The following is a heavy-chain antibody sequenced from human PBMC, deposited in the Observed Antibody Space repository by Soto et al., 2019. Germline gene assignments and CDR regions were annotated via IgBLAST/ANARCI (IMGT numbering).Heavy chain of an antibody. V-gene: IGHV3-23*01. CDR2: ISGSGGST. CDR1: GFTFSSYA. CDR3: AKGSAASSSWYKESWFDP. Sequence: GGSLRLSCAASGFTFSSYAMSWVRQAPGKGLEWVSAISGSGGSTYYEDSVKGRFTISRDNSKNTLYLQMNSLRAEVTAVYYCAKGSAASSSWYKESWFDPWGQGTLVTVSS. J-gene: IGHJ5*02. D-gene: IGHD6-13*01.